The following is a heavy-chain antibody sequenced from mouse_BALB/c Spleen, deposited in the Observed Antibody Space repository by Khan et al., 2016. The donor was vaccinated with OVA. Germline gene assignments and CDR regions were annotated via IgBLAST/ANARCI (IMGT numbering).Heavy chain of an antibody. CDR2: INPSNGRT. V-gene: IGHV1S81*02. J-gene: IGHJ2*01. D-gene: IGHD6-1*01. Sequence: VQLKESGAELVKPGASVKLSCKASGYTFTSYWMHWVKQRPGQGLEWIGEINPSNGRTNYNEKFKSKATLTVDKSSSTAYMQLSSPTSEDSAVYYCARVITRYYWGQGTTLTVSS. CDR1: GYTFTSYW. CDR3: ARVITRYY.